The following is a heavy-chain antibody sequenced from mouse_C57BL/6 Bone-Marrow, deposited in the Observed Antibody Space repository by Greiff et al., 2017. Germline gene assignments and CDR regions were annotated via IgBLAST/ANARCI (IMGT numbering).Heavy chain of an antibody. CDR3: ARSRGFAY. CDR1: GYTFTSYD. CDR2: IYPRDGST. Sequence: VQLQQSGPELVKPGASVKLSCKASGYTFTSYDINWVKQRPGQGLEWIGWIYPRDGSTTYNEKFKGKATLTVDTSSSTAYMELHSLTSEDSAVYFCARSRGFAYWGQGTLVTVSA. V-gene: IGHV1-85*01. J-gene: IGHJ3*01.